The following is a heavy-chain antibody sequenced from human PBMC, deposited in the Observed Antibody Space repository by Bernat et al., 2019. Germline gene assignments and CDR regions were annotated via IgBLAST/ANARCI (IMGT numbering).Heavy chain of an antibody. D-gene: IGHD3-16*01. Sequence: EVQLVESGGGLVQPGGSLRLSCAASGFTFSSYEMNWVRQAPGKGLEWVSYISSSGSTIYYADSVKGRFTISRDNAKNSLCLQMNGVTAVDTGVYYCASGGTVWGTEFDYWGQGTLVTVSS. CDR1: GFTFSSYE. V-gene: IGHV3-48*03. CDR3: ASGGTVWGTEFDY. CDR2: ISSSGSTI. J-gene: IGHJ4*02.